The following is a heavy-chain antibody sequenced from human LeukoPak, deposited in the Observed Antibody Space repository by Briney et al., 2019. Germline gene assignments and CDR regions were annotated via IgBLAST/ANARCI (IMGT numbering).Heavy chain of an antibody. CDR3: ARTRGYSLGYSDY. CDR2: MNPNSGDT. J-gene: IGHJ4*02. V-gene: IGHV1-8*01. Sequence: GAPVKVSCKTSGYTFTSYDINWVRQATGQGLEWMGWMNPNSGDTGYAQKFQDRVTMTRNTSKSTAYMELRGLSSEDTAVYYCARTRGYSLGYSDYWGQGALVTVSS. D-gene: IGHD5-18*01. CDR1: GYTFTSYD.